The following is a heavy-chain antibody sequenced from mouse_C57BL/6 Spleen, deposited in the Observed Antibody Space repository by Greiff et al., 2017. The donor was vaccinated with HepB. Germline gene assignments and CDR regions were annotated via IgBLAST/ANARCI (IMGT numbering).Heavy chain of an antibody. D-gene: IGHD2-4*01. Sequence: EVQLQESGPELVKPGASVKMSCKASGYTFTDYNMHWVKQSHGKSLEWIGYINPNNGGTSYNQKFKGKATLTVNKSSSTAYMELRSLTSEDSAVYYCARSNYDYGNYFDYWGQGTTLTVSS. CDR1: GYTFTDYN. V-gene: IGHV1-22*01. J-gene: IGHJ2*01. CDR3: ARSNYDYGNYFDY. CDR2: INPNNGGT.